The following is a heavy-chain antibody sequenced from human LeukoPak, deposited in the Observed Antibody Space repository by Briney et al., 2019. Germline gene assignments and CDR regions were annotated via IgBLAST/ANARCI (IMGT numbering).Heavy chain of an antibody. V-gene: IGHV3-23*01. D-gene: IGHD2-2*01. CDR2: ISGSGGST. J-gene: IGHJ5*02. CDR1: GFTFSSYA. CDR3: AKGVVPAATGNWFDP. Sequence: QTGGSLRLSCAACGFTFSSYAMSWVRQAPGKGLEWVSAISGSGGSTYYADSVKGRFTISRDNSKNTLYLQMNSLRAEDTAVYYCAKGVVPAATGNWFDPWGQGTLVTVSS.